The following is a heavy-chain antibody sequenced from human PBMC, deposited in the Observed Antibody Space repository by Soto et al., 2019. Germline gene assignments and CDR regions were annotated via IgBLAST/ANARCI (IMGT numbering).Heavy chain of an antibody. V-gene: IGHV1-18*01. CDR1: GYTFTNYG. Sequence: QVLLVQSGAEVKKPGASVKVACKASGYTFTNYGISWVRQAPGQGLEWLGWISTYNGDSDFAQKVQGRVTMTTDTSTTTADMELRSLRSNDTAVYYCARSRAGGTWEQYPSFYFDYWGQGALVTVSS. D-gene: IGHD1-26*01. J-gene: IGHJ4*02. CDR3: ARSRAGGTWEQYPSFYFDY. CDR2: ISTYNGDS.